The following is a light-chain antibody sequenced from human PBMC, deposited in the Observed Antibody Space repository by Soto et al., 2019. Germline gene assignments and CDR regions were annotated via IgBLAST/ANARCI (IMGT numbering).Light chain of an antibody. CDR1: SSNIGACYD. Sequence: QSVLTQPPSVSGAPGQRATISCTGSSSNIGACYDVHWYQQLPGTAPKLLIYGNSNRPSGVPDRFSGSKSGTSASLAITGLQAEDEADYYCQSYDSSLSGYVVFGGGTKVTVL. J-gene: IGLJ2*01. V-gene: IGLV1-40*01. CDR2: GNS. CDR3: QSYDSSLSGYVV.